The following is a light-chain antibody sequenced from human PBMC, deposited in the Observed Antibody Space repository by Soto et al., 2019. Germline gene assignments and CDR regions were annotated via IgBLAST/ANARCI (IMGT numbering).Light chain of an antibody. CDR2: DVS. CDR3: SSFTTSYFYV. Sequence: ALTHPRSVSWSPGQSVTISCTGTSSDVGGYNYVSWYQQHPGRAPKVMIYDVSKRPSGVPDRFSASKSAYTASLTISGLQAEDEANYYCSSFTTSYFYVFGPGTKVTVL. J-gene: IGLJ1*01. V-gene: IGLV2-11*01. CDR1: SSDVGGYNY.